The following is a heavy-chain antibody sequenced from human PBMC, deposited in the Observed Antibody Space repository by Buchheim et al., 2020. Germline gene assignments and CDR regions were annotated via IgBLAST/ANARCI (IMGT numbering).Heavy chain of an antibody. CDR3: AHIPGSGWYKGYYFDY. CDR2: MYWDDDK. CDR1: GFSLRTSGVG. J-gene: IGHJ4*02. D-gene: IGHD6-19*01. Sequence: QITLKESGPTLVKPTQTLTLTCTFSGFSLRTSGVGVGWIRQPPGKALEWLALMYWDDDKRYSPSLKSRLPITKETPKNQVVLTMTNMEPVDTARYYCAHIPGSGWYKGYYFDYWGQGTL. V-gene: IGHV2-5*02.